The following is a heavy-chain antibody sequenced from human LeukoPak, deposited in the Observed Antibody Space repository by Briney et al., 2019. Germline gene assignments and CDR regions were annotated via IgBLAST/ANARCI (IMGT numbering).Heavy chain of an antibody. CDR3: ARLVYGSGSHQFDY. Sequence: SETLSLTCTISGGSISSGDYYWSWIRQPPGKGLEWIGSIYYSGSTYYNPSLKSRVTIYVDTSKNQFSLKLSSVTAADTAVYYCARLVYGSGSHQFDYWGQGTLVTISS. V-gene: IGHV4-39*01. CDR2: IYYSGST. D-gene: IGHD3-10*01. J-gene: IGHJ4*02. CDR1: GGSISSGDYY.